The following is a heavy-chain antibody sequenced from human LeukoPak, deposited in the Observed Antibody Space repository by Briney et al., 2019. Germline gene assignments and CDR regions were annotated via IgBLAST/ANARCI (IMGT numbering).Heavy chain of an antibody. Sequence: GRSLRLSCAASGFTFSSYGMHWVRQAPGKGLEWVAVISYDGSNKYYADSVKGRFTISRDNSKNTLYLQMNSLRAEDTAVYYCAKEVSNWGFDYWGQGTLVTVSS. CDR2: ISYDGSNK. CDR3: AKEVSNWGFDY. J-gene: IGHJ4*02. CDR1: GFTFSSYG. D-gene: IGHD7-27*01. V-gene: IGHV3-30*18.